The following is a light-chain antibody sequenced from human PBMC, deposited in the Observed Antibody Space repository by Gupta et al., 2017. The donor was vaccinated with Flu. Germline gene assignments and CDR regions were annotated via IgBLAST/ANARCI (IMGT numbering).Light chain of an antibody. CDR3: QQNYRIPYT. V-gene: IGKV1-39*01. Sequence: PSSLSASVGDRVTITCRASQSISNHLNWYQQKPGKAPDLLIYGTSHLENGVPFRFSGGGSGTEFTLTITGLQPQDFAIYYCQQNYRIPYTFGRGTRLEIK. CDR2: GTS. CDR1: QSISNH. J-gene: IGKJ2*01.